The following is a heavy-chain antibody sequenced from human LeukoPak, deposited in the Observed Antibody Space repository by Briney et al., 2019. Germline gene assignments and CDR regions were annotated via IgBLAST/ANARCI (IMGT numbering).Heavy chain of an antibody. Sequence: GGSLRLSCAASGFTFSNYWMGWVRQAQGQRLERVANMNIDGSEKYYADSVKGRFSISRDNARNSVYLQMASLRVEDTAVYYCARDPVEWELLLDYWGQGTLVTVSS. CDR2: MNIDGSEK. CDR3: ARDPVEWELLLDY. CDR1: GFTFSNYW. J-gene: IGHJ4*02. V-gene: IGHV3-7*01. D-gene: IGHD1-26*01.